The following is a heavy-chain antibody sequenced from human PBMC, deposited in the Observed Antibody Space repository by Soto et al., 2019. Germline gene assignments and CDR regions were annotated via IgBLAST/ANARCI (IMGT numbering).Heavy chain of an antibody. CDR3: AKGLGSSDAFDI. D-gene: IGHD1-26*01. CDR2: ISGSGGST. CDR1: GFTLNSYA. J-gene: IGHJ3*02. V-gene: IGHV3-23*01. Sequence: GGSLKLCCAASGFTLNSYAMAWVRQAPGKGLEWVSAISGSGGSTYYADSVKGRFTISRDNSKNTLYLQMNSLRAEDTAVYYSAKGLGSSDAFDIWGQRTMVTVSS.